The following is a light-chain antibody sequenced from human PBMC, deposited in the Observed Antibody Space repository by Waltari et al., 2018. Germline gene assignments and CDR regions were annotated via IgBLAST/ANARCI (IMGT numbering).Light chain of an antibody. CDR1: QSIGRS. J-gene: IGKJ4*01. V-gene: IGKV1-5*03. Sequence: IQMTQYPSTLSASVGDRVTLTCRASQSIGRSLAWYQQKPGKAPKVVIYDASSLESGVPSRFSGSGSGTEFTLTISSLQPDDFATYYCQQCNSYLLTFGGGTKVEIK. CDR3: QQCNSYLLT. CDR2: DAS.